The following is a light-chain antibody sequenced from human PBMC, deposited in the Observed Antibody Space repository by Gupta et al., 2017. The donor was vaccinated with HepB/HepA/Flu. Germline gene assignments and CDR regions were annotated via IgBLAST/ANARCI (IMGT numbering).Light chain of an antibody. Sequence: QSEPTPPPAVSGAPGQRVTISCTGSSSNIGAGYDVHWYQQLPGTAPKLLIYGNSNRPSGVPDRFSGSKSGTSASLAITGLQSEDEADYYCQSCDNSLSGSVFGGGTKLTVL. V-gene: IGLV1-40*01. CDR2: GNS. J-gene: IGLJ3*02. CDR3: QSCDNSLSGSV. CDR1: SSNIGAGYD.